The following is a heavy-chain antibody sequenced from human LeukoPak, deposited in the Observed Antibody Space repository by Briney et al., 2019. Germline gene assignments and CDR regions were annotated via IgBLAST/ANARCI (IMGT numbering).Heavy chain of an antibody. V-gene: IGHV3-53*01. CDR1: GFTVVDNY. CDR3: ARGSGWYDY. D-gene: IGHD6-19*01. Sequence: TGGSLRLSCAASGFTVVDNYLAWVRRSPDKGLEWVSAIYTGGTTYYADSVKGRFTISRDSSQNTLYLQMNSLRVEDTAVYFCARGSGWYDYWGQGTLVTVSS. CDR2: IYTGGTT. J-gene: IGHJ4*02.